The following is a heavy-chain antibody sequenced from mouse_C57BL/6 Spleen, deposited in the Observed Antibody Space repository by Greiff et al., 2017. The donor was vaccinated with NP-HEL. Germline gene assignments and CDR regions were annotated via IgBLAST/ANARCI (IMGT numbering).Heavy chain of an antibody. V-gene: IGHV1-39*01. CDR2: INPNYGTT. CDR3: ARAYYGSRNYYFDY. Sequence: EVKLMESGPELVKPGASVKISCKASGYSFTDYNMNWVKQSNGKSLEWIGVINPNYGTTSYNQKFKGKATLTVDQSSSTAYMQLNSLTSEDSAVYYCARAYYGSRNYYFDYWGQGTTLTVSS. CDR1: GYSFTDYN. J-gene: IGHJ2*01. D-gene: IGHD1-1*01.